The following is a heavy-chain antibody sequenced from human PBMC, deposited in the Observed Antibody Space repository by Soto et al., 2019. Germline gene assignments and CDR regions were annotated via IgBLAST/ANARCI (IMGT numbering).Heavy chain of an antibody. CDR2: IYYSGST. J-gene: IGHJ3*02. D-gene: IGHD5-12*01. CDR1: GGSISSGGYY. CDR3: ARRRGGYDQTAFDI. V-gene: IGHV4-31*03. Sequence: SETLSLTCTVSGGSISSGGYYWSWIRQHPGKGLEWIGYIYYSGSTYYNPSLKSRVTISVDTSKNQFSLKLSSVTAADTAVYYCARRRGGYDQTAFDIWGQGTMVTVSS.